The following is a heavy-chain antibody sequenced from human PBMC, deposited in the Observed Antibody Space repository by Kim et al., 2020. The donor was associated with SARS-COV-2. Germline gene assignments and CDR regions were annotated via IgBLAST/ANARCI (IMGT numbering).Heavy chain of an antibody. D-gene: IGHD3-22*01. Sequence: SETLTLTCTVSGGSISSSSYYWGWIRQPPGKGLEWIGSIYYSGSTYYNPSLKSRVTISVDTSKNQFSLKLSSVTAADTAVYYCARLPCYYASSGYIEYPEYFQHWGQGTLVTVSS. CDR2: IYYSGST. CDR1: GGSISSSSYY. CDR3: ARLPCYYASSGYIEYPEYFQH. J-gene: IGHJ1*01. V-gene: IGHV4-39*01.